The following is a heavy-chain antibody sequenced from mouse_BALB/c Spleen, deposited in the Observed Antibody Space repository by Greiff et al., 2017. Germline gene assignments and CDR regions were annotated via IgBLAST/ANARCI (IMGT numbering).Heavy chain of an antibody. CDR1: GYSITSDYA. D-gene: IGHD3-3*01. V-gene: IGHV3-2*02. J-gene: IGHJ2*01. CDR2: ISYSGST. Sequence: VQLKESGPGLVKPSQSLSLTCTVTGYSITSDYAWNWIRQFPGHKLEWMGYISYSGSTSYNPSLKSRISITRDTSKNQFFLQLNSVTTEDTATYYCARRGLGDYWGQGTTLTVSS. CDR3: ARRGLGDY.